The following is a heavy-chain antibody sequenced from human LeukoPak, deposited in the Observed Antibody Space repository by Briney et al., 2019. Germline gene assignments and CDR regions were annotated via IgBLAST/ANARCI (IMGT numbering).Heavy chain of an antibody. J-gene: IGHJ6*02. CDR3: ARVGWSRIAVAGPHYYGMDV. CDR1: GYTSTDYY. V-gene: IGHV1-2*02. D-gene: IGHD6-19*01. Sequence: GASVKVSCKASGYTSTDYYMHWVRQAPGQGLEWMGWINPNSGGTNYAQKFQGRVTMTRDTSISTAYMELSRLRSDDTAVYYCARVGWSRIAVAGPHYYGMDVWGQGTTVTVSS. CDR2: INPNSGGT.